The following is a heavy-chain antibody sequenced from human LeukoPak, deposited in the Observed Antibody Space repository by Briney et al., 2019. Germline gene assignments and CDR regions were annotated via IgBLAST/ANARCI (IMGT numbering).Heavy chain of an antibody. CDR3: ARDRRIAAAGDYGMDV. V-gene: IGHV4-30-2*01. CDR1: GGSIRSGGYS. D-gene: IGHD6-13*01. CDR2: IYYSGST. Sequence: SETLSLTCAVSGGSIRSGGYSWSWIRQPPGKGLEWIGYIYYSGSTYYNPSLKSRVTISVDRSKNQFSLKLRFVTAADTAVYYCARDRRIAAAGDYGMDVWGQGTTATVSS. J-gene: IGHJ6*02.